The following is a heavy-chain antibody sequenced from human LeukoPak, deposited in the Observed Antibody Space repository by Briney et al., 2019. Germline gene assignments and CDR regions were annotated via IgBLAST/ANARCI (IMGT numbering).Heavy chain of an antibody. CDR2: ITDSSRNM. D-gene: IGHD3-3*01. CDR3: ARRSDYVDS. J-gene: IGHJ4*02. Sequence: GRTLRLSCAAPGFTFSNHHMHCVRQPPGKGLQWVAAITDSSRNMYYEDSVRGRFTVSRDDARNSLYLQMNSLRAEDTAIYYCARRSDYVDSWGQGTLVTVS. V-gene: IGHV3-21*01. CDR1: GFTFSNHH.